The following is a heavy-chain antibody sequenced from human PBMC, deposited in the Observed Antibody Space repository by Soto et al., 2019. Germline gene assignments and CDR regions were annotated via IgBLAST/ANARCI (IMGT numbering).Heavy chain of an antibody. CDR3: AATQPNNWFDP. Sequence: ASVKVSCKASGYTFTSYGISWVRQAPGQGLEWMGWISAYNGNTNYAQKLQGRVTMTTDTATSTAYMELRSLRSDDTAVYYCAATQPNNWFDPWGQGTLVTVSS. J-gene: IGHJ5*02. CDR1: GYTFTSYG. CDR2: ISAYNGNT. D-gene: IGHD6-13*01. V-gene: IGHV1-18*01.